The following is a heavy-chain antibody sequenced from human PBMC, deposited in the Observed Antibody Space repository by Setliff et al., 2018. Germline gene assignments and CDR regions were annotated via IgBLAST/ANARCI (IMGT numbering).Heavy chain of an antibody. Sequence: ASVKVSCKASGDTFSTYSLSWVRQAPGQGLEWMGIVNTGGGSASYAQKFQGRVAMTSDTSANSVYMELNNLTSDDSATYYCARGGMAAAGRKGVFEHWGQGTLVT. CDR3: ARGGMAAAGRKGVFEH. CDR1: GDTFSTYS. J-gene: IGHJ4*02. D-gene: IGHD6-13*01. V-gene: IGHV1-46*01. CDR2: VNTGGGSA.